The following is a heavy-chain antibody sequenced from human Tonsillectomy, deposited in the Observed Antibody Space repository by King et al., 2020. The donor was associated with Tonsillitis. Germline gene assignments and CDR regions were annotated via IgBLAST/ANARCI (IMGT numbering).Heavy chain of an antibody. J-gene: IGHJ6*02. Sequence: QLVQSGAEVKKPGSSLKVSCKASGGTFNNYGISWVRQAPGQGLEWMGGIIPIFVDTNYAQKFQGRVTITADESTRRAYMELSSLRSDDTAVYYCARRGIINYGMDVWGQGTTVIVSS. V-gene: IGHV1-69*01. CDR3: ARRGIINYGMDV. CDR2: IIPIFVDT. D-gene: IGHD2-15*01. CDR1: GGTFNNYG.